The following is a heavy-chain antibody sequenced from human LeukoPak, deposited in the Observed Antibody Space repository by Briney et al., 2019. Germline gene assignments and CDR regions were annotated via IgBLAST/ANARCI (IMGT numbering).Heavy chain of an antibody. CDR2: ITWNSGII. V-gene: IGHV3-9*01. Sequence: GGSLRLSCAASGFTFEDYVMYWVRQPPGKGLEWVSGITWNSGIIDYADSVKGRFTISRDNAKNSLYLQMSNLGAGDTALYYCAKAGLFCSSTSCHIEYWGQGTLVTVSS. D-gene: IGHD2-2*01. J-gene: IGHJ4*02. CDR1: GFTFEDYV. CDR3: AKAGLFCSSTSCHIEY.